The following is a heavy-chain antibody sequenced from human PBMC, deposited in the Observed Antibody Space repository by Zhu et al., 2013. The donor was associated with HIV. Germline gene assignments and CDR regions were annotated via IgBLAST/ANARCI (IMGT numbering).Heavy chain of an antibody. CDR3: ARGLGIAMPGQGSWYYFDS. CDR1: NYSFSAYY. J-gene: IGHJ4*02. CDR2: MNPKSGNA. V-gene: IGHV1-8*02. Sequence: QVQLLQSESEMREPGSSLRLSCQASNYSFSAYYIHWLRQVPGQGLEWMGWMNPKSGNAVLPQRFQARVTFTSDTSINTAYMELSGLKSEDSAVYYCARGLGIAMPGQGSWYYFDSWGQGTLVTVRS. D-gene: IGHD6-19*01.